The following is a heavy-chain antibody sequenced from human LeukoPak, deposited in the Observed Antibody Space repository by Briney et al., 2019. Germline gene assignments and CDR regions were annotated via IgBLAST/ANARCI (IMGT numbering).Heavy chain of an antibody. J-gene: IGHJ4*02. CDR2: IYSGGST. CDR3: ARVVRFWEWSFDY. Sequence: PGGSLRLSCAASGFTVSSNYMSWVRQAPGKGLEWVSVIYSGGSTYYADSVKGRFTISRDNSKNTLYLQMNSLRAEDTAVYYCARVVRFWEWSFDYWGQGTLVTVSS. CDR1: GFTVSSNY. D-gene: IGHD3-3*01. V-gene: IGHV3-66*02.